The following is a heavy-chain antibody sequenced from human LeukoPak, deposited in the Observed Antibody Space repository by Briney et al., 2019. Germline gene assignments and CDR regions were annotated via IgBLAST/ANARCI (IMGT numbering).Heavy chain of an antibody. D-gene: IGHD1-1*01. CDR1: GFTFSSYW. CDR2: IRSKAYGGTT. V-gene: IGHV3-49*04. Sequence: PGGSLRLSCEASGFTFSSYWMTWVRQAPGKRPEWVSFIRSKAYGGTTEYAASVEGRFTISRDDSKSIAYLQMNSLKTEDTAVYYCTRGTTDDYYYYYYMDVWGKGTTVTISS. J-gene: IGHJ6*03. CDR3: TRGTTDDYYYYYYMDV.